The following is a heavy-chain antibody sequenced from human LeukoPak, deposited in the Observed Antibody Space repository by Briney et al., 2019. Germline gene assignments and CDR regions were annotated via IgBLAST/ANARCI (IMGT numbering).Heavy chain of an antibody. D-gene: IGHD4-17*01. V-gene: IGHV3-13*01. CDR1: GFIFTKYD. J-gene: IGHJ4*02. CDR3: ARENLEYGDYAIDY. Sequence: PGGSLRLSCAASGFIFTKYDMHWVRHVTGRGLEWVSGIDRDGVTYYSDSVKGRFTMSRENGENPVYLQLNSLRAGDTAVYFCARENLEYGDYAIDYWGQGILVTVSS. CDR2: IDRDGVT.